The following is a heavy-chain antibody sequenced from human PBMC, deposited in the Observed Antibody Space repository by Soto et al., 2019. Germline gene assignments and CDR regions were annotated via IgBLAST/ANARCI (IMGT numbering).Heavy chain of an antibody. Sequence: DVQLVESGGGLVQPGRSLRLSCAASGFTFDDYAMHWVWQAPGKGLEWVSGISWNSGSIGYADSVKGRFTISRDNAKNSLYLQMNSLRAEDTALYYCAKDMAYDFWSGPDYWGQGTLVTVSS. CDR3: AKDMAYDFWSGPDY. CDR1: GFTFDDYA. V-gene: IGHV3-9*01. CDR2: ISWNSGSI. D-gene: IGHD3-3*01. J-gene: IGHJ4*02.